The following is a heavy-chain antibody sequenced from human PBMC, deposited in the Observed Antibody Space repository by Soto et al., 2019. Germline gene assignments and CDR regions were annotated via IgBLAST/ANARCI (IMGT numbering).Heavy chain of an antibody. CDR3: ARVRQSYGEYDY. Sequence: GGSLRLSCGASGFTFSSYAMHWVRQAPGKGLEYVSVISSNGGTTYYANSVKGRFTISRDNSKNTLYLQMGSLRAEDMAIYYCARVRQSYGEYDYWGQGTLVTVS. J-gene: IGHJ4*02. V-gene: IGHV3-64*01. D-gene: IGHD3-10*01. CDR2: ISSNGGTT. CDR1: GFTFSSYA.